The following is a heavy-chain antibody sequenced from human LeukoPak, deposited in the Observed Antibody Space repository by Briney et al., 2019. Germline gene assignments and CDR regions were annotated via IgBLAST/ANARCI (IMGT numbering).Heavy chain of an antibody. CDR3: AKDSSGYYGDYYYYMDV. D-gene: IGHD3-22*01. Sequence: PGGSLRLSCAASGFTFSSHGMNWVRQAPGKGLEWVSLISWDGGSTYYADSVKGRFTISRDNSKNSLYLQMNSLRAEDTALYYCAKDSSGYYGDYYYYMDVWGKGTTVTVSS. J-gene: IGHJ6*03. CDR2: ISWDGGST. V-gene: IGHV3-43D*03. CDR1: GFTFSSHG.